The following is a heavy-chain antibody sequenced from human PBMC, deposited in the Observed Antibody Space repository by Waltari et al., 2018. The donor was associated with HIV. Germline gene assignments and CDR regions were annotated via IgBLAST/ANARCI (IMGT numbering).Heavy chain of an antibody. CDR1: GFTFSSYW. CDR3: ARGQYYSMDV. D-gene: IGHD3-10*01. Sequence: EVQLVESGGGLVQPGGSLRLSCSASGFTFSSYWMHSVRQAPGKGLVWVSGINRDGSTIRYADSVKGRFTISRDNAKNTLYLQMNSLRAEDTALYYCARGQYYSMDVWGQGTTVTVSS. V-gene: IGHV3-74*01. J-gene: IGHJ6*02. CDR2: INRDGSTI.